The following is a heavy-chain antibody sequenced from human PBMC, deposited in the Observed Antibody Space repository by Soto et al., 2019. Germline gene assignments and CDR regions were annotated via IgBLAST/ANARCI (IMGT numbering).Heavy chain of an antibody. D-gene: IGHD1-26*01. CDR2: IWYDGSNK. Sequence: QVQLVESGGGVVQPGRSLRLSCAASGFTFSSYGMHWVRQAPGKGLEWVAVIWYDGSNKYYADSVKGRFTISRDNSKNTLYLQINSLRAEDTAVYYCAREAFQEPFFDYWGQGTLVTVSS. J-gene: IGHJ4*02. V-gene: IGHV3-33*01. CDR3: AREAFQEPFFDY. CDR1: GFTFSSYG.